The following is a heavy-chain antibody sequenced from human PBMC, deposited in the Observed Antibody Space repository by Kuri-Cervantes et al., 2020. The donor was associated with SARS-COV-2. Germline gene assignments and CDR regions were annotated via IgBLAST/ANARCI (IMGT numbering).Heavy chain of an antibody. CDR1: GESFSGYY. V-gene: IGHV4-34*01. J-gene: IGHJ3*02. CDR3: ASGITDAFDI. Sequence: SQTLSLTCAFYGESFSGYYWNWIRQSPGKGLEWIGEVNHRGSTNYNPSLKSRVTISVDTSKNQFSLKLSSVTAADTAVYYCASGITDAFDIWGQGTMVTVSS. CDR2: VNHRGST.